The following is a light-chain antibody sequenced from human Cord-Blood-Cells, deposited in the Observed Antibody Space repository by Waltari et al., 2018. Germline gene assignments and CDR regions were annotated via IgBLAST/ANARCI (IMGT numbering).Light chain of an antibody. CDR1: QDISNY. Sequence: DIQMTQSPSSLSASVGARVTITCQASQDISNYLNWYQQKPVKAPKLLVNDASNLETGVPSRFSGSGSGTDFTFTISSLKPEDIATYYCQQYDNLPYTFGQGTKLEIK. CDR3: QQYDNLPYT. J-gene: IGKJ2*01. V-gene: IGKV1-33*01. CDR2: DAS.